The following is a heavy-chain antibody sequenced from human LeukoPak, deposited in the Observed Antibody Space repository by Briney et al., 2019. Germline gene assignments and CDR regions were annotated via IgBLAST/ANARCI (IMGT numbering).Heavy chain of an antibody. V-gene: IGHV3-30*18. CDR1: GFTFSNYG. CDR3: AKEGFGWYYYDN. Sequence: GGSLRLSCAASGFTFSNYGMHWVRQAPGKGLEWVGVILNDGSNKNYADSVKGRFTISRDNSKNTLYLQMNSLRAEDTDLYYCAKEGFGWYYYDNWGQGTLVTVSS. J-gene: IGHJ4*02. CDR2: ILNDGSNK. D-gene: IGHD2-15*01.